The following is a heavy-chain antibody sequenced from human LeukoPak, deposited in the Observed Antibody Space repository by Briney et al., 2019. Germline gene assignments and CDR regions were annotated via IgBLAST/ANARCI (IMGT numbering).Heavy chain of an antibody. D-gene: IGHD3-16*01. CDR3: AKGLRTGVGPYMGYHYYMDV. CDR2: INDNGDGT. V-gene: IGHV3-23*01. CDR1: GFTFSSYS. Sequence: GGSLRLSCAASGFTFSSYSMNRVRQAPGKGLKWVSTINDNGDGTYYADSVKGRFTISRDNSYNTVSLQMNSLRDEDTGVYYCAKGLRTGVGPYMGYHYYMDVWGKGATVTVSS. J-gene: IGHJ6*03.